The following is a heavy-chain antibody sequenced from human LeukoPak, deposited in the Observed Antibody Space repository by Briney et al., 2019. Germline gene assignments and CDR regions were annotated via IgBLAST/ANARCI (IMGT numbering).Heavy chain of an antibody. CDR2: INHSGST. J-gene: IGHJ5*02. CDR3: ARVGGGYPLSP. Sequence: SETLSLTCAVYGGSFSGYYWSWIRQPPGKGLEWIGEINHSGSTNYNPSLKSRVTISVDTSKNQFSLKLSSVTAADTAVYYCARVGGGYPLSPWGQGTLVTVSS. CDR1: GGSFSGYY. D-gene: IGHD5-12*01. V-gene: IGHV4-34*01.